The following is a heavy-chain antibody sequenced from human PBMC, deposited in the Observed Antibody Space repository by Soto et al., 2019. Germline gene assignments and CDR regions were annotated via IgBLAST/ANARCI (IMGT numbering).Heavy chain of an antibody. D-gene: IGHD6-13*01. CDR3: ATISDRGIAAALDF. V-gene: IGHV3-23*01. CDR1: RFIFTKYA. Sequence: GGSLRLSCAASRFIFTKYAMSWFRQAPGEGLEWVSAISGSGGTTYYAESVKGRFSISRDNSKNTLYLQLNSLRVEDTAIYYCATISDRGIAAALDFWGQGTLVTVSS. CDR2: ISGSGGTT. J-gene: IGHJ4*02.